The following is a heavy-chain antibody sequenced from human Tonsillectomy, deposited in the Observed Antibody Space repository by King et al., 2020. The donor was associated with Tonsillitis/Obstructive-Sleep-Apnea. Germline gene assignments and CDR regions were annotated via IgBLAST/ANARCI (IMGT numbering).Heavy chain of an antibody. J-gene: IGHJ4*02. V-gene: IGHV3-15*01. Sequence: VQLVESGGGLVKPGGSLRLSCAASGFTFSNAWTSWVRQAPGKGLEWVGRIKRETDGETTDYAAPVKGRFNISRDDSKNTLYLKMNSLETEDTAVYYCTEGMTSSACFDHWGQGSLVTVSS. D-gene: IGHD6-6*01. CDR1: GFTFSNAW. CDR2: IKRETDGETT. CDR3: TEGMTSSACFDH.